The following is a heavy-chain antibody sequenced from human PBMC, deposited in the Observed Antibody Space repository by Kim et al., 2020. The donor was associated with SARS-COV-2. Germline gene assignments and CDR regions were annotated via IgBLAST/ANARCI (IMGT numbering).Heavy chain of an antibody. Sequence: GGSLRLSCAASGFTFSSYSMNWVRQAPGKGLEWVSYISSSSSTIYYADSVKGRFTISRDNAKNSLYLQMNSLRAEDTAVYYCARELGAVAPTGYYYYGMDVWGQGTTVTVSS. J-gene: IGHJ6*02. CDR1: GFTFSSYS. D-gene: IGHD6-19*01. V-gene: IGHV3-48*04. CDR3: ARELGAVAPTGYYYYGMDV. CDR2: ISSSSSTI.